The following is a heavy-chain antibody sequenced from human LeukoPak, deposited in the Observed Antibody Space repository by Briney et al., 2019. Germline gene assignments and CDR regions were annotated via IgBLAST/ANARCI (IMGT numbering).Heavy chain of an antibody. D-gene: IGHD4-11*01. Sequence: PGESLKISCKDSGYTFTTSWIGWVRQLPGKGLEWMGIIYPGDSDTRYSPSFQGQVTISADKSINTAYLQWTSLKASDTAMYYCARQLTTLRGFDIWGPGTMVTASS. J-gene: IGHJ3*02. CDR2: IYPGDSDT. CDR3: ARQLTTLRGFDI. V-gene: IGHV5-51*01. CDR1: GYTFTTSW.